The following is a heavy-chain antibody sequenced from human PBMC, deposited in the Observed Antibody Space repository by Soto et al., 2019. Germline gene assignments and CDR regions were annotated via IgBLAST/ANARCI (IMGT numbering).Heavy chain of an antibody. V-gene: IGHV4-34*01. CDR2: INHSGST. Sequence: SETLSLTCAVYGGSFSGYYWSWVRQPPGKGLEWIGQINHSGSTNYNPSLKSRVTISVDTSKNQFSLKLSSVTAADTAVYYCARTSGFDTWGQGTLVTVSS. J-gene: IGHJ5*02. D-gene: IGHD3-16*01. CDR3: ARTSGFDT. CDR1: GGSFSGYY.